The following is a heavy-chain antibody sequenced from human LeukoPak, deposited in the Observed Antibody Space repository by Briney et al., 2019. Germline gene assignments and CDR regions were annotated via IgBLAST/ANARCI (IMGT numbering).Heavy chain of an antibody. V-gene: IGHV1-18*01. Sequence: ASVKVSCKASGYTFTSYGISWVRQAPGQGLEWTGWISAYNGNTNYAQKLQGRVTMTEDTSTDTAYMELSSLRSEDTAVYYCATLSSGDFDYWGQGTLVTVSS. CDR3: ATLSSGDFDY. CDR1: GYTFTSYG. D-gene: IGHD3-22*01. J-gene: IGHJ4*02. CDR2: ISAYNGNT.